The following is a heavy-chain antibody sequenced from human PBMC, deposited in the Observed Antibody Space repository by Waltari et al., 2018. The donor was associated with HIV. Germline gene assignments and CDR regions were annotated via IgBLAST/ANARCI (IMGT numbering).Heavy chain of an antibody. V-gene: IGHV4-30-4*01. CDR2: IHYSGST. CDR1: GGSISIRDYY. Sequence: QVQLHESGPGLVKPSQTLSLTCTVSGGSISIRDYYWVWIRQSPGKGLEWIGYIHYSGSTYQNPSLRSLVTISVDTSRNQFSLNMISVTAADTAVYYCARREDSSGYYVLWGQGTLVSVSS. D-gene: IGHD3-22*01. J-gene: IGHJ4*02. CDR3: ARREDSSGYYVL.